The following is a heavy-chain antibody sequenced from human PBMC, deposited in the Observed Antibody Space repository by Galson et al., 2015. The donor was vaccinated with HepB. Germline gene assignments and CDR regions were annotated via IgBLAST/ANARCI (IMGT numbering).Heavy chain of an antibody. V-gene: IGHV1-3*01. CDR2: INAGNGNT. CDR1: GYTFTSYA. D-gene: IGHD3-10*01. J-gene: IGHJ4*02. CDR3: ARGSRVLLWFGELFPLDY. Sequence: SVKVSCKASGYTFTSYAMHWVRKAPGQRLEWMGWINAGNGNTKYSQKFQGRVTITRDTSASTAYVELSSLRSEDTAVYYCARGSRVLLWFGELFPLDYWGRGTLVTVSS.